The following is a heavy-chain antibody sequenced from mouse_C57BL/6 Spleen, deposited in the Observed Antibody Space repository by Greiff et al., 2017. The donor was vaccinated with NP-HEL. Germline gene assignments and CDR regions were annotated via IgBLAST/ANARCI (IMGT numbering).Heavy chain of an antibody. Sequence: EVHLVESGGGLVQPKGSLKLSCAASGFTFTTYAMHWVRQAPGKGLEWVARIRRKSSNYSTYYADSVKDRFTISRDDSQSMLYLQMNNLKTEDTAMYYCVRGYFDVWGTGTTVTVSS. CDR3: VRGYFDV. V-gene: IGHV10-3*01. CDR1: GFTFTTYA. J-gene: IGHJ1*03. CDR2: IRRKSSNYST.